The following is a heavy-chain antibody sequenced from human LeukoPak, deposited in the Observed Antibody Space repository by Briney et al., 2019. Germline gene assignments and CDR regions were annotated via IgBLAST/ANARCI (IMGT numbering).Heavy chain of an antibody. J-gene: IGHJ4*02. CDR2: INSDGSST. V-gene: IGHV3-74*01. CDR1: GFTFSGYW. D-gene: IGHD3-22*01. CDR3: AREGSSSYYTDY. Sequence: GGSLRLSCAASGFTFSGYWMHWVRQAPGQGLVWVSRINSDGSSTIYADYVKGRFTISRDNAKNTLYLQMNSLRAEDTAVFYCAREGSSSYYTDYWGQGTLVTVSS.